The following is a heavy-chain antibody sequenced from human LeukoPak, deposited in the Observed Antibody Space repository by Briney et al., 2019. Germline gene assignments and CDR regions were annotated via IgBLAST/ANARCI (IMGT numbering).Heavy chain of an antibody. CDR1: GASVTDYY. J-gene: IGHJ5*02. D-gene: IGHD7-27*01. CDR2: IHHSGNS. V-gene: IGHV4-59*02. Sequence: SETLSLICTVSGASVTDYYWSWIRQSPGKGLEWISYIHHSGNSDYNPSLRSRVTTSLDTSKNQFSLNLISVTAADTAVYYCTRGHWGLQSWSQGTLVTVSS. CDR3: TRGHWGLQS.